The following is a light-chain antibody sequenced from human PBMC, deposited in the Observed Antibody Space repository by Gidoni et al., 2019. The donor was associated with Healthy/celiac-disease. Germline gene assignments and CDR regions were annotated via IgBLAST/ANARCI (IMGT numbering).Light chain of an antibody. CDR2: EVS. J-gene: IGLJ3*02. Sequence: QSALTQPASVSGSPGQSITISCTGTSSDVGGYNSVSWYQQHPGKHPKLMIYEVSNRPSGVSNRFSGSKSGNTASLTISGLQAEDEADYYCSSYTSSSLCVFGGGTKLTVL. CDR1: SSDVGGYNS. V-gene: IGLV2-14*01. CDR3: SSYTSSSLCV.